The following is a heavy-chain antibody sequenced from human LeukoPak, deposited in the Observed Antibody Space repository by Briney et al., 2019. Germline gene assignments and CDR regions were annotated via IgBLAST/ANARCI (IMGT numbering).Heavy chain of an antibody. CDR1: GFTFSAYG. CDR2: LWYDGTNK. J-gene: IGHJ4*02. CDR3: ARGGFDVWSGYRIDF. V-gene: IGHV3-33*01. Sequence: GGSLRLSCAASGFTFSAYGMHWVRQTPDKGLEWVAVLWYDGTNKYYADSVRGRFTISRDTSENTLSLQMNSMRAEDTAVYYCARGGFDVWSGYRIDFWGQGTLITVSS. D-gene: IGHD3-3*01.